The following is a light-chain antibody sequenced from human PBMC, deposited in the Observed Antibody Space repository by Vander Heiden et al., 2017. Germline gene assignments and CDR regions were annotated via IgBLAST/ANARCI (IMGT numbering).Light chain of an antibody. J-gene: IGLJ2*01. CDR3: QSADDSAVL. Sequence: NDLTPPPSVSVSRGQTARITCSGDALPRHHAYWYLQRPGQAPLLVIYKDHERPSGIPGRFSGSSSGTTVTLTISGVQTEDEADYYCQSADDSAVLFGGGTKLTVL. CDR2: KDH. CDR1: ALPRHH. V-gene: IGLV3-25*03.